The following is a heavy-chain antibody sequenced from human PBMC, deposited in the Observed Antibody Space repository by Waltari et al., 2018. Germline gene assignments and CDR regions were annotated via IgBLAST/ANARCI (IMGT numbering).Heavy chain of an antibody. CDR2: IYTSGST. D-gene: IGHD6-19*01. CDR3: ARDTHIAMAEVSYYYYYMDV. Sequence: QVQLQESGPGLVKPSETLSLTCTVSGGSISSYYWSWIRQPAGKGLEWIGRIYTSGSTNYNPSLKSRVTMSVDTSKNQFSLKLSSVTAADTAVYYCARDTHIAMAEVSYYYYYMDVWGKGTTVTISS. J-gene: IGHJ6*03. CDR1: GGSISSYY. V-gene: IGHV4-4*07.